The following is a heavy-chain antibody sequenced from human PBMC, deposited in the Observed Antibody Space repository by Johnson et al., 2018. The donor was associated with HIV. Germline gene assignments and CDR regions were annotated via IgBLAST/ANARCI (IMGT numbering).Heavy chain of an antibody. D-gene: IGHD3-22*01. CDR3: ARLLMRGPYYYETGGYYL. Sequence: VQLVESGGGVVRPGGSLRLSCAASGFTFDDYGMSWVRQAPGKGLEWVSGIYSGGSTYYADSVNGRFTISRDSSKNTLYLQMSSLRAEDTAVYYCARLLMRGPYYYETGGYYLWGQGTMVTVSS. J-gene: IGHJ3*01. CDR2: IYSGGST. V-gene: IGHV3-20*04. CDR1: GFTFDDYG.